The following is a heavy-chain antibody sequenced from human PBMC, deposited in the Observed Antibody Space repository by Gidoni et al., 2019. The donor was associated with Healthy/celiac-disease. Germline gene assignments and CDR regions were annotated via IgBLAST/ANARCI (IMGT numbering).Heavy chain of an antibody. CDR2: IYYSGST. Sequence: QVQLQESGPVLLKPSETVPLTCTASGGSISSSYWSWIRQLPGTGVVWIGYIYYSGSTNYNPSLKSRVTISVDTSKNQFSLKLSSVTAADTAVYYCARGRYYYDSSGFSPFFDYWGQGTLVTVSS. V-gene: IGHV4-59*01. J-gene: IGHJ4*02. CDR1: GGSISSSY. CDR3: ARGRYYYDSSGFSPFFDY. D-gene: IGHD3-22*01.